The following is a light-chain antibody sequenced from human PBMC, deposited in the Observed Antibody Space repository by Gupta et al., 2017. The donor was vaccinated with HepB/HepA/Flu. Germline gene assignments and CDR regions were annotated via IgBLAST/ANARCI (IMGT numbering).Light chain of an antibody. CDR2: AAS. CDR1: HDINNF. J-gene: IGKJ2*01. Sequence: DIQMDQSPSSLSASVGDRVTITCRASHDINNFLAWFQFKPGKAPRSLIYAASILHSGVPAKFSGSRSGTDFTLTIDSLQPEDFATYYCQQYSDFPPTFGQGTKVEI. V-gene: IGKV1-16*02. CDR3: QQYSDFPPT.